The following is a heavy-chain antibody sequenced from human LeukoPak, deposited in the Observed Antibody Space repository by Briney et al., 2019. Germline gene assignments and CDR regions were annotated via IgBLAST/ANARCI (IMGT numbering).Heavy chain of an antibody. V-gene: IGHV3-23*01. CDR3: AKGYYDYVWGSYYFDY. CDR1: GFTFSSYA. Sequence: PGGSLRLSCAAPGFTFSSYAMSWVHQAPGKGLEWVSAISGSGGSTYYADSVKGRFTISRDNSRDTLYLQMNSLRAEDTAVYYCAKGYYDYVWGSYYFDYWGQGTLVTVSS. D-gene: IGHD3-16*01. CDR2: ISGSGGST. J-gene: IGHJ4*02.